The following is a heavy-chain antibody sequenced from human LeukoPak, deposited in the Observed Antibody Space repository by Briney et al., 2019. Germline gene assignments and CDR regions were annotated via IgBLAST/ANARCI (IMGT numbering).Heavy chain of an antibody. Sequence: PGGSLRLSCVASGFTFSSYGMHWVRQAPGKGLEWVAVIWYDGSDKYSADSVKGRFTISRDNSKNTLYLQMNSLRAEDTAVYYCARDKLQNTFDYRGQGTLVTVSS. CDR3: ARDKLQNTFDY. V-gene: IGHV3-33*01. CDR2: IWYDGSDK. D-gene: IGHD1-26*01. CDR1: GFTFSSYG. J-gene: IGHJ4*02.